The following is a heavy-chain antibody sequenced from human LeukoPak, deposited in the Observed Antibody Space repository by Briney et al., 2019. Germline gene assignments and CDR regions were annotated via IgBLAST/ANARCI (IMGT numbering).Heavy chain of an antibody. CDR3: ARGAVTTAYYVGY. J-gene: IGHJ4*02. V-gene: IGHV3-21*01. D-gene: IGHD4-17*01. CDR2: ISSSSSYI. Sequence: GGSLRLSCAASGFTLSSYSMNWVRQAPGKGLEWVSSISSSSSYIYYADSVKGRFTISRDNAKNSLYLQMNSLRAEDTAVYYCARGAVTTAYYVGYWGQGTLVTVSS. CDR1: GFTLSSYS.